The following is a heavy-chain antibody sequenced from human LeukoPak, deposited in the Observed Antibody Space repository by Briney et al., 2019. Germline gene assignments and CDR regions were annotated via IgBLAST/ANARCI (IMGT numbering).Heavy chain of an antibody. CDR3: AGTYYYDSSGYSYEY. Sequence: PGGSLRLSCAASGLTFSSYWMSWVRQAPGKGLEWVANIKQDGSEKYYVDSVKGRFTISRDNSKNTLYVQMNSLRAEDTAVYYCAGTYYYDSSGYSYEYWGQGTLVAVSS. D-gene: IGHD3-22*01. V-gene: IGHV3-7*03. CDR2: IKQDGSEK. J-gene: IGHJ4*02. CDR1: GLTFSSYW.